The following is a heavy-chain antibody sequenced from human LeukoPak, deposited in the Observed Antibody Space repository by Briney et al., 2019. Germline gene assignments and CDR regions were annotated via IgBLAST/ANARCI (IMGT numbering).Heavy chain of an antibody. Sequence: SETLSLTCAVYGGSFSGYYWSWIRQPPGKGLEWIGEINHSGSTNYNPSLKSRVTISVDTSKYQFSLKLSSVTAADTAVYYCARGRRITMIVVVKSGYGMDVWGQGTTVTVSS. D-gene: IGHD3-22*01. CDR3: ARGRRITMIVVVKSGYGMDV. CDR1: GGSFSGYY. V-gene: IGHV4-34*01. CDR2: INHSGST. J-gene: IGHJ6*02.